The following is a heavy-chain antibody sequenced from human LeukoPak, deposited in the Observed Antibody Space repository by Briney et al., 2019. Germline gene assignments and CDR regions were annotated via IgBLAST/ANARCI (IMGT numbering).Heavy chain of an antibody. V-gene: IGHV3-23*01. D-gene: IGHD3-16*02. Sequence: AGGSLRLSCAASGFTSSNHGINWVRQAPGKGLEWVSVISPIGDITYYADSVKGRFTISRDNSKNTVYLQVISLTAEDTAVYYCARVFMITFGGVIGGDAFDIWGQGTKVTVSS. J-gene: IGHJ3*02. CDR2: ISPIGDIT. CDR1: GFTSSNHG. CDR3: ARVFMITFGGVIGGDAFDI.